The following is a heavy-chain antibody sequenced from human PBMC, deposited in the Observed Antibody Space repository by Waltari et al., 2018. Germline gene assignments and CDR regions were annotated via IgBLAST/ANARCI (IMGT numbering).Heavy chain of an antibody. D-gene: IGHD3-22*01. J-gene: IGHJ4*02. CDR3: ARRSGGYPFDY. CDR1: GGSIGSSSYY. Sequence: QLQLQESGPGLVKPSETLSLTCTVSGGSIGSSSYYWGWIRQPPGKGLEWIGSIYYSGSTYYNPSLKSRVTISVDTSKNQFSLKLSSVTAADTAVYYCARRSGGYPFDYWGQGTLVTVSS. V-gene: IGHV4-39*01. CDR2: IYYSGST.